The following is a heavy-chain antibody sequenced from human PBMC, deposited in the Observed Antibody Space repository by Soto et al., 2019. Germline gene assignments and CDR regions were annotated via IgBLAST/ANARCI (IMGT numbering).Heavy chain of an antibody. D-gene: IGHD3-3*01. CDR2: ISDDGSNT. CDR1: GFTFSRHT. V-gene: IGHV3-30-3*01. Sequence: QVQLVESGGGVVQPGRSLRLSCAASGFTFSRHTMHWVRQAPGKGLEWVAAISDDGSNTYYADSVKGRFTISRDNSKNSLYLKMNSRSSEDTAVHHCEREVYYDFWSGFNTRPYYFDDWGQGTLVTVSS. J-gene: IGHJ4*02. CDR3: EREVYYDFWSGFNTRPYYFDD.